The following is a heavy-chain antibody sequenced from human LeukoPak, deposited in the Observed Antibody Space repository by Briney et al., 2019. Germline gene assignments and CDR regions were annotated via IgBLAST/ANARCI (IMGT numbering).Heavy chain of an antibody. J-gene: IGHJ4*02. CDR3: ARVKGGGSTGTYFDY. CDR2: ISAYNGNT. CDR1: GYTFTSYG. D-gene: IGHD1-1*01. V-gene: IGHV1-18*01. Sequence: GASVKVSCKASGYTFTSYGISWVRQAPGQGLEWMGWISAYNGNTNYAQKLQGRVTMTTDTSTSTAYMELRSLRSDDTAVYYCARVKGGGSTGTYFDYWGQGTLVTVSS.